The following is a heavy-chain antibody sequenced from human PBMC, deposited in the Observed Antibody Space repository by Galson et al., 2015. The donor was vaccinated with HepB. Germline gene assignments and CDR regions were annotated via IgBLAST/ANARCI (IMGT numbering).Heavy chain of an antibody. CDR2: ISAYNGNT. Sequence: SVKVSCKASGYTFIAYGITWVRQAPGQGLEWMGWISAYNGNTNYAQKLQGRVTMTTDTSTHTAYMELRSLRSDDTAVYYCARKPELRVPAAIVPYYYNGMDVWGQGTTVTVSS. CDR3: ARKPELRVPAAIVPYYYNGMDV. V-gene: IGHV1-18*01. D-gene: IGHD2-2*01. J-gene: IGHJ6*02. CDR1: GYTFIAYG.